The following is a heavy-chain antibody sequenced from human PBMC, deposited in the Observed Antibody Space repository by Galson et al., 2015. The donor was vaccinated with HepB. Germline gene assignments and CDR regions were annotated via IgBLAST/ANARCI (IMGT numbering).Heavy chain of an antibody. CDR1: GFTFSSYS. CDR3: ARDPIVGAPEVGAFDI. J-gene: IGHJ3*02. D-gene: IGHD1-26*01. Sequence: SLRLSCAASGFTFSSYSMNWVRQAPGKGLEWVSSISSSSSYIYYADSVKGRFTISRDNAKNSLYLQMNSLRAEDTAVYYCARDPIVGAPEVGAFDIWGQGTMVTVSS. V-gene: IGHV3-21*01. CDR2: ISSSSSYI.